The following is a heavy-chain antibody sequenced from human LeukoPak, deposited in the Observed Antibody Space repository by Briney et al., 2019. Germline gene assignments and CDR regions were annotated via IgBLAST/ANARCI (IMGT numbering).Heavy chain of an antibody. CDR1: GGSITSSSYY. D-gene: IGHD6-6*01. Sequence: SETLSLTCTVSGGSITSSSYYWGWIRQPPGKGPEWIGSIYYTGSTNYNPSLKSRVTISLDTSKNQFSLKLTSVTAADTAVYYCARWGVRNIAAPHAFDIWGQGTMVTVSS. V-gene: IGHV4-39*07. CDR3: ARWGVRNIAAPHAFDI. CDR2: IYYTGST. J-gene: IGHJ3*02.